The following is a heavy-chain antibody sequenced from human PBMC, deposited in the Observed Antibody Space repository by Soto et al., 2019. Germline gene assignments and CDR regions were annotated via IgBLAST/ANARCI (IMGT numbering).Heavy chain of an antibody. CDR1: GGTFSSYA. J-gene: IGHJ3*02. Sequence: SVKVSCKASGGTFSSYAISWVRQAPGQGLEWMGGIIPIFGTANYAQKFQGRVTITADESTSTAYMELSSLRSEDTVVYYCARLWIQLWLRTHDAFDIWGQGTMVTVSS. CDR3: ARLWIQLWLRTHDAFDI. CDR2: IIPIFGTA. V-gene: IGHV1-69*13. D-gene: IGHD5-18*01.